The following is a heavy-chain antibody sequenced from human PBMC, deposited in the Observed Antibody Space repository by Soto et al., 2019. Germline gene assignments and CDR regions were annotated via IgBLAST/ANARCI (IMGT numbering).Heavy chain of an antibody. J-gene: IGHJ6*02. D-gene: IGHD3-10*01. CDR2: ISSSGSTI. CDR3: ARDSRWFGDANGMDV. V-gene: IGHV3-11*01. Sequence: VGSLRLSCAASGFTFSDYYMSWIRQAPGKGLEWVSYISSSGSTIYYADSVKGRFTISRDNAKNSLYLQMNSLRAEDTAVYYCARDSRWFGDANGMDVWGQGTTVTVSS. CDR1: GFTFSDYY.